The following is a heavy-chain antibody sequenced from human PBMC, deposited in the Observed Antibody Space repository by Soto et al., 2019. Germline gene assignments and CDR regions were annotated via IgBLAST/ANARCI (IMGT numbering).Heavy chain of an antibody. D-gene: IGHD1-20*01. CDR1: GGAISGGNW. CDR3: ASHVSFIAGDAFDI. J-gene: IGHJ3*02. Sequence: QVQLQESGPGLVAPSGTLSLTCVVSGGAISGGNWWNWVRQSPDKGLEWFAEIYHRGNINSKPSLKSRVTISLDKSKNQCSLQLTSVSAADTAVYYGASHVSFIAGDAFDIWGQGTLVTVSS. CDR2: IYHRGNI. V-gene: IGHV4-4*02.